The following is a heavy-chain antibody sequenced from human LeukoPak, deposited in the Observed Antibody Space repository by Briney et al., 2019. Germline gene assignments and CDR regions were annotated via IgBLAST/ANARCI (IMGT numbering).Heavy chain of an antibody. D-gene: IGHD6-13*01. CDR2: INHSGST. V-gene: IGHV4-34*01. CDR1: GGSFSGYY. J-gene: IGHJ6*03. Sequence: KSSETLSLTCAVYGGSFSGYYWSWIRQPPGKGLEWIGEINHSGSTNYNPSLKSRVTISVDTSKNQFSLKLRSVTDADTAVYYCARGARRYIAAAGTWYYYYYMDVWGKGTTVTVSS. CDR3: ARGARRYIAAAGTWYYYYYMDV.